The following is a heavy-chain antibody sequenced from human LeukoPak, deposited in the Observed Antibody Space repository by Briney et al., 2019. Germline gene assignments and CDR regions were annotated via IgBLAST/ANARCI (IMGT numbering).Heavy chain of an antibody. V-gene: IGHV3-30*14. CDR1: GFTFSSYA. Sequence: PGRSLRLSCAAPGFTFSSYAMHWVRQAPGKGLEWVAVISYDGSNKYYADSVKGRFTISRENAKNSLYLQMNSLRAGDTAVYYCARVGYSSSWYDYWGQGTLVTVSS. D-gene: IGHD6-13*01. CDR3: ARVGYSSSWYDY. CDR2: ISYDGSNK. J-gene: IGHJ4*02.